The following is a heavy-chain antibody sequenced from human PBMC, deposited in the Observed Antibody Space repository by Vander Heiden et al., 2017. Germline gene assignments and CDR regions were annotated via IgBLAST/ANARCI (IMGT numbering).Heavy chain of an antibody. D-gene: IGHD2-2*01. CDR2: ISAYNGNT. J-gene: IGHJ4*02. Sequence: QVQLVQSGSEVTKPGASAKVSCKASGYHFSSYGITWGRQAPGQGLEWMGWISAYNGNTNDAQNLRGRVTMTTDISTSTAYMELRSLRSDDTAVYYCARVYCSSRTCYFELDYWGQGTLVTVSS. CDR3: ARVYCSSRTCYFELDY. V-gene: IGHV1-18*01. CDR1: GYHFSSYG.